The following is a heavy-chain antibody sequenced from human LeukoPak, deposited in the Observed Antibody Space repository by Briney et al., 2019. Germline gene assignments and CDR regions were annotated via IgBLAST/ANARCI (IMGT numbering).Heavy chain of an antibody. V-gene: IGHV3-7*03. J-gene: IGHJ5*02. Sequence: TGGSLRLSCAASGFTFSSYWMSWVRQAPGKGLEWVANIKQDGSEKYYVDSVKGRFTISRDNAKNSLYLQMNSLRAEDTAVYYCTREYYVSSGYYYAWGQGTLVTVSS. CDR3: TREYYVSSGYYYA. CDR2: IKQDGSEK. CDR1: GFTFSSYW. D-gene: IGHD3-22*01.